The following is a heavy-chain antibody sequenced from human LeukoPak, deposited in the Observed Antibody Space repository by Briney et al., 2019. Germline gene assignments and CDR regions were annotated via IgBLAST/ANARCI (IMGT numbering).Heavy chain of an antibody. D-gene: IGHD3-16*01. V-gene: IGHV3-48*04. J-gene: IGHJ4*02. Sequence: GGSLRLSCAASGFTFGTYIMNWVRQAPGKGLEWVSYISSSSSTIYYADSVKGRFTISRDNAKNSLYLQMNSLRAEDTAVYYCARAVSGGFDYWGQGTLVTVSS. CDR2: ISSSSSTI. CDR3: ARAVSGGFDY. CDR1: GFTFGTYI.